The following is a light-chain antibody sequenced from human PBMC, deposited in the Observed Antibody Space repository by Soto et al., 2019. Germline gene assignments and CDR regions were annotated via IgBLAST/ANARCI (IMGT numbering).Light chain of an antibody. V-gene: IGLV2-11*01. CDR3: CSYAVSYPVYV. CDR1: SNDVGGYDY. CDR2: DGS. Sequence: QSVLTQPRSVSGSTGQSVTISCIGTSNDVGGYDYVSSYQQHPGGAPNVLIPDGSRRSSAVPDRFSCSKSGNTSSLTISGVLADYEADYYFCSYAVSYPVYVFRSWTNVTVL. J-gene: IGLJ1*01.